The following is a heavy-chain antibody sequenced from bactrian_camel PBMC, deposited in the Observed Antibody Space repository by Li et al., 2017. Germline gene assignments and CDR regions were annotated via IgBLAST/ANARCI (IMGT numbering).Heavy chain of an antibody. Sequence: VQLVESGGGLVQPGGSLRLSCAASGFTFSSYDMSWVRQAPGKGLEWVSTIAGGRTYYADSGKGRLTISRDNAKNMVYLQLNSLKSEDMAMYYCTKRGWDNGFDFWGQGTQVTVS. CDR3: TKRGWDNGFDF. V-gene: IGHV3S40*01. J-gene: IGHJ6*01. CDR2: IAGGRT. D-gene: IGHD5*01. CDR1: GFTFSSYD.